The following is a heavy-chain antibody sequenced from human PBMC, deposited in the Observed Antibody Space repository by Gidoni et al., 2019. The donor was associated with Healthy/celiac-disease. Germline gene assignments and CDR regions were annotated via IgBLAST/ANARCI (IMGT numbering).Heavy chain of an antibody. CDR1: GFTFSSYS. J-gene: IGHJ6*02. V-gene: IGHV3-21*01. CDR3: ARSIHDYSKYYYYYGMDV. Sequence: EVQLVESGGGLVKPGGSLRLSCAAPGFTFSSYSMNWVRQAPGKGLGWVSSISSSSSYIYYADSVKGRFTISRDNAKNSLYLQMNSLRAEDTAVYYCARSIHDYSKYYYYYGMDVWGQGTTVTVSS. CDR2: ISSSSSYI. D-gene: IGHD4-4*01.